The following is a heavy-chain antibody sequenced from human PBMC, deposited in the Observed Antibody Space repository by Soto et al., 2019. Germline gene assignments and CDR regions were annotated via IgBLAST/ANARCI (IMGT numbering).Heavy chain of an antibody. J-gene: IGHJ4*02. CDR1: GGSFSGYY. CDR3: ARDKITGIFDY. CDR2: INHSGST. V-gene: IGHV4-34*01. Sequence: QVQLQQWGAGLLKPSETLSLTCAVYGGSFSGYYWTWTRQPPGTGLEWIGEINHSGSTNYNPSLKSRVTISVDTPKNQFSLKLTSVTAADTAVYYCARDKITGIFDYWGQGTLVTVSS. D-gene: IGHD2-8*02.